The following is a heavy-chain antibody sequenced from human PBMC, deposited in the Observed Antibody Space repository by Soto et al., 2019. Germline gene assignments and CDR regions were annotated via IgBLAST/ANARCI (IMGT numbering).Heavy chain of an antibody. Sequence: PSETLSLTCTVSGGSISSGGYYWSWIRQHPGKGLEWIGYIYYSGSTYYNPSLKSRVTISVDTSKNQFSLKLSSVTAADTAVYYCARKLRYFDRFPEGFDPWGQGTLVTV. D-gene: IGHD3-9*01. V-gene: IGHV4-31*03. CDR2: IYYSGST. CDR3: ARKLRYFDRFPEGFDP. CDR1: GGSISSGGYY. J-gene: IGHJ5*02.